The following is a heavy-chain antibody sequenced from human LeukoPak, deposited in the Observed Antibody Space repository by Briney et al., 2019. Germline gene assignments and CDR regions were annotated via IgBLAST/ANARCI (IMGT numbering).Heavy chain of an antibody. CDR3: ARRRDRDGYNYWYYYYYMDV. D-gene: IGHD5-24*01. CDR2: IYYSGST. Sequence: PSETLSLTCTVSGGSISSYYWSWIRQPPGKGLEWIGYIYYSGSTNYNPSLKSRVTISVDTSKNQFSLKLSSVTAADTAVYYCARRRDRDGYNYWYYYYYMDVWGKGTTVTVSS. J-gene: IGHJ6*03. CDR1: GGSISSYY. V-gene: IGHV4-59*01.